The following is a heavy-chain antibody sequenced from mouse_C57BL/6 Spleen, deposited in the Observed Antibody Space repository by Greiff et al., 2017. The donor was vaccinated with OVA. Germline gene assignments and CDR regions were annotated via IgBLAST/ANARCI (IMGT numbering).Heavy chain of an antibody. V-gene: IGHV1-69*01. CDR2: IDPSDSYT. CDR3: ARSGNYGSSIYWYFDV. J-gene: IGHJ1*03. D-gene: IGHD1-1*01. Sequence: VQLQQPGAELVMPGASVKLSCKASGYTFTSYWMHWVKQRPGQGLEWIGEIDPSDSYTNYNQKFKGKSTLTVDKSSSTAYMQLSSLTSEDSAVYYCARSGNYGSSIYWYFDVWGTGTTVTVSS. CDR1: GYTFTSYW.